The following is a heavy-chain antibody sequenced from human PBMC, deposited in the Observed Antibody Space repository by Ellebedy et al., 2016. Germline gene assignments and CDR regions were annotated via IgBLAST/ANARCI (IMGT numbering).Heavy chain of an antibody. J-gene: IGHJ4*02. CDR2: IDPSDSYT. CDR3: ARLSLKNSSGYPLFDY. V-gene: IGHV5-10-1*01. CDR1: GYIFTSYW. D-gene: IGHD3-22*01. Sequence: GESLKISCKGSGYIFTSYWISWVRQMPGKGLEWMGRIDPSDSYTNYSPSFQGHVTISADKSISTAYLQWSSLKASDTAMYYCARLSLKNSSGYPLFDYWGQGTLVTVSS.